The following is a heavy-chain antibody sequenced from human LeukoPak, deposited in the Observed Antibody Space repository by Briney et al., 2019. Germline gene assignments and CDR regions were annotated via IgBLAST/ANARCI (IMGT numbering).Heavy chain of an antibody. Sequence: ASVKVSCKASGYTFTGYYMHWVRQAPGQGLEWMGWINPNSGGTNYAQKFQGRVTMTRDTSISTAYMELRSLRSDDTAVYYCARGVPNTRFQIILYGDYRKRNNDAFDIWGQGTMVTVSS. V-gene: IGHV1-2*02. D-gene: IGHD4-17*01. CDR2: INPNSGGT. J-gene: IGHJ3*02. CDR3: ARGVPNTRFQIILYGDYRKRNNDAFDI. CDR1: GYTFTGYY.